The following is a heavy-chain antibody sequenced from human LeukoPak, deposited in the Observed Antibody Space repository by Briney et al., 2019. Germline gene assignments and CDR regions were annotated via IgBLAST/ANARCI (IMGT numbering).Heavy chain of an antibody. Sequence: ASVKVSCKASGYTSTSYYMHWVRQAPGQGLEWMGIINPSGGSTSYAQKFQGRVTMTRDTSTSTVYMELSSLRSEDTAVYYCARPPHGAHGAFDIWGQGTMVTVSS. V-gene: IGHV1-46*01. J-gene: IGHJ3*02. CDR1: GYTSTSYY. CDR2: INPSGGST. D-gene: IGHD4-17*01. CDR3: ARPPHGAHGAFDI.